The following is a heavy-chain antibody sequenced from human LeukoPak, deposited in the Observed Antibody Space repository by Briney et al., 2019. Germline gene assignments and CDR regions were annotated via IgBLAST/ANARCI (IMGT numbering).Heavy chain of an antibody. Sequence: SETLSLTCTVSGGSISSYYWSWIRQPPGKGLEWIGYIYYSGSTNYNPSLKSRVTISVDTSKNQFSLKLSSVTAADTAVYYCARHSPYYDSSGYMNDAFDIWGQGTMVTVSS. CDR1: GGSISSYY. V-gene: IGHV4-59*08. J-gene: IGHJ3*02. CDR2: IYYSGST. CDR3: ARHSPYYDSSGYMNDAFDI. D-gene: IGHD3-22*01.